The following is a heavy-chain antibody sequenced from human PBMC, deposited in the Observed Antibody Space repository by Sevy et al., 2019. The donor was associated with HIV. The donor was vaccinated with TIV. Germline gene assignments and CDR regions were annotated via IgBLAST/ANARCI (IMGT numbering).Heavy chain of an antibody. Sequence: GGSLRLSCAASGLTFSNYAMSWVRQAPGKGLEWISAISGGGGNIYNAASVQGRFTISRENSKNTLYLQMNSLTDGDTAVYYCASLLGDYVWGSYGFDYWGQGTLVTVSS. CDR3: ASLLGDYVWGSYGFDY. V-gene: IGHV3-23*01. D-gene: IGHD3-16*01. J-gene: IGHJ4*02. CDR1: GLTFSNYA. CDR2: ISGGGGNI.